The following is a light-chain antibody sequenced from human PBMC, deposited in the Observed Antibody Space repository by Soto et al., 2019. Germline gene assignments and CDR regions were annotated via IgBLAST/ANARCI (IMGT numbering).Light chain of an antibody. Sequence: QSALTQPASVSGSPGQSITISCTGTSSDVGGYNYVSWYQQHPGKAPKLMIYEVSNRPSGVSYRFSGSKSGNTASLTISGLQAEDDADYYCSSYTSSSTLVFGGGTKVTVL. CDR2: EVS. J-gene: IGLJ2*01. CDR1: SSDVGGYNY. CDR3: SSYTSSSTLV. V-gene: IGLV2-14*01.